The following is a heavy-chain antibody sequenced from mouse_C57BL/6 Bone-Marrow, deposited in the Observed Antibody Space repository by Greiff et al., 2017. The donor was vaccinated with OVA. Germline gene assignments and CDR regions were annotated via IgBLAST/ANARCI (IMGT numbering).Heavy chain of an antibody. Sequence: EVKLVESGGGLVKPGGSLKLSCAASGFTFSDYGMHWVRQAPEKGLEWVAYISSGSSTIYYADTVKGRFTISRDNAKNTLFLQMTSLRAEDTAMYDCARGDYDYDSWFAYWGQGTLVTVSA. D-gene: IGHD2-4*01. CDR1: GFTFSDYG. V-gene: IGHV5-17*01. CDR2: ISSGSSTI. J-gene: IGHJ3*01. CDR3: ARGDYDYDSWFAY.